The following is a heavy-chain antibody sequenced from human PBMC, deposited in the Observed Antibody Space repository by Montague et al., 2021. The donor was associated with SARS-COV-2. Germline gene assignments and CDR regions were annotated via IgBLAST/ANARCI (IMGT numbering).Heavy chain of an antibody. V-gene: IGHV4-39*01. CDR3: ARHVYDILTGYYTYWYFDL. J-gene: IGHJ2*01. CDR2: IYYSGST. D-gene: IGHD3-9*01. CDR1: GGSISSSSDY. Sequence: SETLSLTCTVSGGSISSSSDYWGWIRQPPGKGLEWIGSIYYSGSTYYNPSLKSRVTISVDTSKNQFSLKLSSVTTADTAVYYCARHVYDILTGYYTYWYFDLWGRGTLVTVSS.